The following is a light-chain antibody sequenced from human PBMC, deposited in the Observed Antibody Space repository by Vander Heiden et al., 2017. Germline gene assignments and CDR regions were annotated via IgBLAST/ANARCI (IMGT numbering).Light chain of an antibody. J-gene: IGLJ3*02. CDR3: ATWDDSRNDWV. CDR2: RDD. Sequence: QSVLTQPPSASGTPGQRVTISCSGSRSDIGSKSVDWYQQFPGTAPKLLIYRDDQRPSGVPGRFSGSKSGSSASLASSGLQAEGEAEYYCATWDDSRNDWVFGGGTKLTVL. CDR1: RSDIGSKS. V-gene: IGLV1-44*01.